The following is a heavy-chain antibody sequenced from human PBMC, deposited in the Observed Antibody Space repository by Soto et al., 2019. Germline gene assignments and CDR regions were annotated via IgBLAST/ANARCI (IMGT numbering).Heavy chain of an antibody. J-gene: IGHJ3*02. CDR3: ARTVPSPMVRAFDI. V-gene: IGHV4-31*03. D-gene: IGHD5-18*01. CDR1: GGSISSGGYY. CDR2: IYYSGST. Sequence: PSETQSLTCTVSGGSISSGGYYWSWIRQHPGKGLEWIGYIYYSGSTYYNPSLKSRVTISVDTSKNQFSLKLSSVTAADTAVYYCARTVPSPMVRAFDIWGQGTMVTVSS.